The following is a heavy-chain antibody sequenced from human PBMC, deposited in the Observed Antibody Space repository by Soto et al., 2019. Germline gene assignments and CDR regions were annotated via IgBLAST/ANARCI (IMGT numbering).Heavy chain of an antibody. V-gene: IGHV3-30*18. D-gene: IGHD5-18*01. CDR3: AKSHSYGLYYFDY. Sequence: QVQLVESGGGGVQPGRSLRLSCAASGFTFSSYGMHWVRQAPGKGLEWVAVISYDGSNKYYADSVKGRFTISRDNSKNPLYLQMNSLRAEDTAVYYCAKSHSYGLYYFDYWGQGTLVTVSS. CDR1: GFTFSSYG. CDR2: ISYDGSNK. J-gene: IGHJ4*02.